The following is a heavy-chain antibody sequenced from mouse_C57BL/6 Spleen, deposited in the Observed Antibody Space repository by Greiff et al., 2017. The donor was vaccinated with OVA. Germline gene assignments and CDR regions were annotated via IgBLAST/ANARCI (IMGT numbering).Heavy chain of an antibody. CDR3: ASLIYSGAMDY. V-gene: IGHV3-6*01. CDR1: GYSITSGYY. Sequence: EVQLQQSGPGLVKPSQSLSLTCSVTGYSITSGYYWNWIRQFPGNKLEWMGYISYDGSNNYNPSLKNRISITRDTSKNQFFLKLNSVTTEDTATYYCASLIYSGAMDYWGQGTSVTVSS. D-gene: IGHD2-1*01. J-gene: IGHJ4*01. CDR2: ISYDGSN.